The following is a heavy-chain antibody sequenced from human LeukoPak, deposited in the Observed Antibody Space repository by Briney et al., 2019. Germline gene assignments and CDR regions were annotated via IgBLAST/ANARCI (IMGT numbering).Heavy chain of an antibody. Sequence: PSETLSLTCAVSGGSISSYYWSWIQQPPGKGLEWIGYIYYSGSTNYNPSLKSRVTISVDTSKNQFSLKLSSVTAADTAVYYCARDRSYYDSSGYYYLRAFDIWGQGTMVTVSS. CDR3: ARDRSYYDSSGYYYLRAFDI. V-gene: IGHV4-59*12. CDR2: IYYSGST. CDR1: GGSISSYY. J-gene: IGHJ3*02. D-gene: IGHD3-22*01.